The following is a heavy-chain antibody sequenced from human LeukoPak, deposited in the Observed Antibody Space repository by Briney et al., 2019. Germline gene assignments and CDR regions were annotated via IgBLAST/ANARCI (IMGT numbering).Heavy chain of an antibody. J-gene: IGHJ4*02. CDR1: GFTFSSFA. V-gene: IGHV3-23*01. Sequence: GGSLRLSCSASGFTFSSFAMNWVRQAPGKGLEWVSIISGYGDTTYYTDSVRGRFTISRDNSKNTLYLQMNSLRAEDTAVYYCAKGGTQRYYYFDYWGQGTLVTVSS. CDR2: ISGYGDTT. D-gene: IGHD1-1*01. CDR3: AKGGTQRYYYFDY.